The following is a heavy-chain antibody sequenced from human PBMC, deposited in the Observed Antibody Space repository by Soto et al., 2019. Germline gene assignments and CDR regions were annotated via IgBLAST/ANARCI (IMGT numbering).Heavy chain of an antibody. V-gene: IGHV3-7*03. Sequence: EVQLVESGGNLVQPGGSLRLSCAVSGFTFSNYWMSWVRQAPGKGLQWVASIARDGSETYYVDSLKGRFTISRDNAENSLFLQMITVRAEDTAVYYCARAPDRSGSYYYFDYWGQRTLVTVSS. CDR3: ARAPDRSGSYYYFDY. CDR1: GFTFSNYW. D-gene: IGHD3-22*01. CDR2: IARDGSET. J-gene: IGHJ4*02.